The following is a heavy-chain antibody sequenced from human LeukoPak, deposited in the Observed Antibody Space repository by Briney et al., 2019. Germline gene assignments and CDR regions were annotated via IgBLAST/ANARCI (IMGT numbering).Heavy chain of an antibody. V-gene: IGHV4-4*07. CDR1: GGSINNYY. J-gene: IGHJ3*02. D-gene: IGHD2-15*01. CDR2: IYTRGST. CDR3: ARGRYCSADICSGGDAFDI. Sequence: NSSETLSLTCTVSGGSINNYYWSWIRQPAGKGLEWIGRIYTRGSTNYNPSLKSRVTMSVDMSKNQFSLKLSSVTAADTAVYYCARGRYCSADICSGGDAFDIWGQGTMVSVSS.